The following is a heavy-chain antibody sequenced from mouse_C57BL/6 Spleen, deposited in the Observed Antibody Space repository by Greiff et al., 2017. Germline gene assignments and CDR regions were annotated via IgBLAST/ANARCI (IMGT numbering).Heavy chain of an antibody. V-gene: IGHV1-5*01. D-gene: IGHD2-4*01. CDR1: GYTFTSYW. CDR3: TVYYDYDGGYYDAMDY. CDR2: IYPGNSDT. J-gene: IGHJ4*01. Sequence: VQLQQSGTVLARPGASVKMSCKTSGYTFTSYWMHWVKQRPGQGLEWIGAIYPGNSDTSYNQKFKGKAKLTAVTSASTAYMELSSLTNEDSAVYYCTVYYDYDGGYYDAMDYWGQGTSVTVSS.